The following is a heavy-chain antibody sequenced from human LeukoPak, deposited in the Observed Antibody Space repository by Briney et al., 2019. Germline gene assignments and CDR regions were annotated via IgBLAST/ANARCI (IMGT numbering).Heavy chain of an antibody. D-gene: IGHD5-12*01. V-gene: IGHV4-34*01. CDR2: INHSGST. Sequence: PSETLSLTCAVYGGSFSGYYWSWIRQPPGKGLEWIGEINHSGSTNYNPSLKSRVTISVDTSKNQFSLKLSSVTAADTAVYYCARGGGGYDYLHWGQGTLVTVSS. CDR1: GGSFSGYY. CDR3: ARGGGGYDYLH. J-gene: IGHJ4*02.